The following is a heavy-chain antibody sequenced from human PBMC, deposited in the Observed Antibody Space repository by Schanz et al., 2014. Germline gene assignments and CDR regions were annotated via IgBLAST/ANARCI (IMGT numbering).Heavy chain of an antibody. Sequence: QLQLVESGGGVVQPGRSLRLSCAASGFPFSSYVMHWVRQAPGKGLEWVAFISYDGNNQYYADSVKGRFTISRDNSKSSLYLQMNILGAEDTAVYYCARPIYDLGSGALDYWGQGTPVTVSS. J-gene: IGHJ4*02. CDR1: GFPFSSYV. CDR2: ISYDGNNQ. CDR3: ARPIYDLGSGALDY. D-gene: IGHD3-3*01. V-gene: IGHV3-30*04.